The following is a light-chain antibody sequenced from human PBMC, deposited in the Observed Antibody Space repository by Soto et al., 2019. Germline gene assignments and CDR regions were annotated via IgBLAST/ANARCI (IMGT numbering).Light chain of an antibody. CDR1: QSISSY. J-gene: IGKJ1*01. CDR2: AAY. V-gene: IGKV1-39*01. CDR3: LQLYNFSWT. Sequence: DIQMTQSPSSLSASVGDRVTITCRASQSISSYLYWYQQKPGKAPKLMVFAAYSLQSGVPSRFSGSGSGTDFTLTISRLQPEDFATYYCLQLYNFSWTFGQGTKVDIK.